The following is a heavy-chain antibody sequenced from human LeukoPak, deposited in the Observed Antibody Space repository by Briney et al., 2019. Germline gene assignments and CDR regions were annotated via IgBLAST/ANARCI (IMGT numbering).Heavy chain of an antibody. J-gene: IGHJ4*02. CDR1: GYTFTSYD. CDR3: ARLNHDLAAGDY. Sequence: APVKVSCKASGYTFTSYDINWVRQATGQGLEWMGWMNPNSGNTGYAQKFQGRVTMTRNTSISTAYMELSSLRSEDTAVYYCARLNHDLAAGDYWGQGTLVTVSS. V-gene: IGHV1-8*01. CDR2: MNPNSGNT. D-gene: IGHD6-19*01.